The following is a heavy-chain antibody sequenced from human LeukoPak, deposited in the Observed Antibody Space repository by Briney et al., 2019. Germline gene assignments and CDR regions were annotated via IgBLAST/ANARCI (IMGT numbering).Heavy chain of an antibody. J-gene: IGHJ4*02. CDR1: GFTVSSNY. D-gene: IGHD5-18*01. V-gene: IGHV3-23*01. CDR3: AKDDRAMAPYYFDY. CDR2: ISGSGGST. Sequence: PGGSLRLSCAASGFTVSSNYMSWVRQAPGKGLEWVSAISGSGGSTYYADSVKGRFTISRDNSKNTLYLQTNSLRAEDTAVYYCAKDDRAMAPYYFDYWGQGTLVTVSS.